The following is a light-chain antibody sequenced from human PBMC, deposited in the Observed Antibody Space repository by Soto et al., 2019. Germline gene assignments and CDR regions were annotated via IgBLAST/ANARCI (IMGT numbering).Light chain of an antibody. V-gene: IGKV3-20*01. CDR2: GAS. CDR1: QVISGDH. CDR3: QQYGSSPYT. Sequence: EIGLTQSPGTLSLSPGERATLSCRASQVISGDHLAWYQQKPGQAPRLLLYGASNRATGIADRFSGSGSGTEFTLTISRLDPEDFAVYSCQQYGSSPYTFGQGTKVEIK. J-gene: IGKJ2*01.